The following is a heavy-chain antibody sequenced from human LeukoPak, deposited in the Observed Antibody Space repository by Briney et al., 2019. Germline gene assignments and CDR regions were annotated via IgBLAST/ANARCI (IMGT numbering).Heavy chain of an antibody. Sequence: PGGPLRLSCAASGFTFSSYAMSWVRQAPGKGLEWVSVISGSGGNTYYADSVKGRFTISRDNSKNTLYLQMNSLRAEDTAVYYCAREKTTVTTLGYYYYGMDVWGQGTTVTVSS. D-gene: IGHD4-17*01. CDR2: ISGSGGNT. CDR3: AREKTTVTTLGYYYYGMDV. J-gene: IGHJ6*02. CDR1: GFTFSSYA. V-gene: IGHV3-23*01.